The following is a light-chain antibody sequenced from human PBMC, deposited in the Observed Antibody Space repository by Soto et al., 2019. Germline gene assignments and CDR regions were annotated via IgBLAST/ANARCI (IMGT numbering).Light chain of an antibody. V-gene: IGKV3-15*01. CDR3: QQYNTWPPVT. CDR2: GAS. Sequence: EIVMTQSPATLSVSPGERVTHSCRASKSVSNSLAWYQQRPGQAPRLLIYGASTRATGIPARFSGSGSGTEFTLTISSLQSEDFAVYCCQQYNTWPPVTFGQGTRLE. CDR1: KSVSNS. J-gene: IGKJ5*01.